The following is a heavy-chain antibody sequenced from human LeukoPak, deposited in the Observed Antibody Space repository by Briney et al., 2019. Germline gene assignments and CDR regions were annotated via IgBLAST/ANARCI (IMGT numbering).Heavy chain of an antibody. CDR2: IIPIFGTA. D-gene: IGHD1-26*01. Sequence: GASVRVSCKASGGTFSSYAISWVRQAPGQGLEWMGGIIPIFGTANYAQKFQGRVTITADESTSTAYMELSSLRSEDTAVYYCAREWELRDDAFGIWGQGTMVTVSS. V-gene: IGHV1-69*13. CDR3: AREWELRDDAFGI. CDR1: GGTFSSYA. J-gene: IGHJ3*02.